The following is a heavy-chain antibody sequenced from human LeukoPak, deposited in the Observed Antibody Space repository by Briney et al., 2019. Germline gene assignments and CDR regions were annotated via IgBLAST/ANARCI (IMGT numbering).Heavy chain of an antibody. CDR3: TVGYSSSWYYYYYMDV. Sequence: GRSLRLSCAASGFTFSNAWMSWVRQAPGKGLEWVGRIKSKTDGGTTDYAAPVKGRFTISRDDSKNTLYLQMNSLKTEDTAVYYCTVGYSSSWYYYYYMDVWGKGTTVTVSS. CDR1: GFTFSNAW. CDR2: IKSKTDGGTT. J-gene: IGHJ6*03. V-gene: IGHV3-15*01. D-gene: IGHD6-13*01.